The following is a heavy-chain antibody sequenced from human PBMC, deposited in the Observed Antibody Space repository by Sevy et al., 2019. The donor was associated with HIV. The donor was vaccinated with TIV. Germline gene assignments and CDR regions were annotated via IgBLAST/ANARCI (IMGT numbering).Heavy chain of an antibody. Sequence: GGSLRLSCAASGFTFSSYGMLWVRQAPGKGLEWVAVISYDGSNKYYADSVKGRFTISRDNSKNTLYLQMNSLRAEDTAVYYCAKGPPFVVVPAAMPQSSVFDPWGQGTLVTVSS. J-gene: IGHJ5*02. V-gene: IGHV3-30*18. CDR2: ISYDGSNK. D-gene: IGHD2-2*01. CDR1: GFTFSSYG. CDR3: AKGPPFVVVPAAMPQSSVFDP.